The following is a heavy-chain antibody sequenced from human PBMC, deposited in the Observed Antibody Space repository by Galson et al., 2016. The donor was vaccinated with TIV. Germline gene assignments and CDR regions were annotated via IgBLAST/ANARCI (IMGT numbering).Heavy chain of an antibody. D-gene: IGHD2-15*01. CDR1: GFTFGRFA. CDR3: AKDAIFVVVVAAYYFEY. Sequence: SLRLSCAGPGFTFGRFAMSWVRQAPGKGLEWVSTINDSGGNTYYADSVKGRFTISRDNSRNTLYLHMSSLRAEDTAVYYCAKDAIFVVVVAAYYFEYWGQGTLVTVSS. J-gene: IGHJ4*02. CDR2: INDSGGNT. V-gene: IGHV3-23*01.